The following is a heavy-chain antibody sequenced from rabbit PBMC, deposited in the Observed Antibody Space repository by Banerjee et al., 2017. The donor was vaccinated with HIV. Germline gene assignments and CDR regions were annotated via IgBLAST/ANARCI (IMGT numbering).Heavy chain of an antibody. J-gene: IGHJ3*01. V-gene: IGHV1S40*01. CDR1: GFSFSSGYD. CDR2: IGTGSGRT. D-gene: IGHD6-1*01. Sequence: QSLEESGGGLVKPGGSLELFCKASGFSFSSGYDMCWVRQAPGKGLEWIACIGTGSGRTWYASWVNGRFPISKTSSTTVTLQMTSLTAADTATYFCAREYYTYGGAGYAYANLWGQGTLVTVS. CDR3: AREYYTYGGAGYAYANL.